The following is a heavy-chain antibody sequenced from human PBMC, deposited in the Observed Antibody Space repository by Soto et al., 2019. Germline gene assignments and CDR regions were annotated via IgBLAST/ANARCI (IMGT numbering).Heavy chain of an antibody. Sequence: QVQLQESGPGLVKPSGTLSLTCAVSGASIISENWWTWVRQSPGKGLGWIGEIHHTGSTTYNPSLDSRVTMSVDKSKNHFSQILSSVTAADTALYYCAKSWELRRFFASWGQGTLVTVSS. CDR2: IHHTGST. V-gene: IGHV4-4*02. J-gene: IGHJ4*02. D-gene: IGHD1-26*01. CDR3: AKSWELRRFFAS. CDR1: GASIISENW.